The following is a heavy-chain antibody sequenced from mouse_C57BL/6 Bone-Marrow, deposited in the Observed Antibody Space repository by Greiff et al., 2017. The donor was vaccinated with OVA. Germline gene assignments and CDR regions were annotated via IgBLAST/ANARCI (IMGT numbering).Heavy chain of an antibody. CDR3: ARNGFSWFAY. D-gene: IGHD1-1*01. CDR2: IDPSDSYT. CDR1: GYTFTSYW. J-gene: IGHJ3*01. V-gene: IGHV1-59*01. Sequence: QVQLKQPGAELVRPGTSVKLSCKASGYTFTSYWMHWVKQRPGQGLEWIGVIDPSDSYTNYNQKFKGKATLTVDTSSSTAYMQLSSLTSEDSAVYYCARNGFSWFAYWGQGTLVTVSA.